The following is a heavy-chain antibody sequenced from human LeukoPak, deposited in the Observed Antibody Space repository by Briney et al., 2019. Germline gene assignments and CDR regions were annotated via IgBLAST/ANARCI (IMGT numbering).Heavy chain of an antibody. CDR3: AREGNTARFDY. CDR1: RFTFSSYW. D-gene: IGHD5-18*01. V-gene: IGHV3-74*01. J-gene: IGHJ4*02. CDR2: INSEGSST. Sequence: PGGCLRLSCAASRFTFSSYWRHWGRQAPGEGLGWGSGINSEGSSTSYADSVKGRFTISRDNAKNTLYLQMNSLRAEDTAVYYCAREGNTARFDYWGQGTLVTVSS.